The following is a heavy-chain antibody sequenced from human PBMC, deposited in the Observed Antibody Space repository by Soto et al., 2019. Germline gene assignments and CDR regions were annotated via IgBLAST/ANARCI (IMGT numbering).Heavy chain of an antibody. V-gene: IGHV4-61*08. Sequence: QVQLQESGPGLVKPSETLSLTCTVSGASLSSGGYYWSWIRQPPGKGLEWIAYIYHSGNTKYNPSLKNRVTISVDTSKNQFSLRLSSVTAADTAVYYCAREANCSGGTCSSSFWFDPWGQGTLVTVSS. CDR3: AREANCSGGTCSSSFWFDP. CDR1: GASLSSGGYY. J-gene: IGHJ5*02. D-gene: IGHD2-15*01. CDR2: IYHSGNT.